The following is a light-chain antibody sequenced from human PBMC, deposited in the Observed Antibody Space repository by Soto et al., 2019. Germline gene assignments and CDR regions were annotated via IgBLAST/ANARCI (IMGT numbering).Light chain of an antibody. CDR3: QQSYTIPYT. V-gene: IGKV1-39*01. CDR1: QSISTY. CDR2: AAS. Sequence: DIQMTQSPSSLPASVGDRVTLTCRASQSISTYLNWYQQKPGKAPKLLIYAASSLQSGVPSWLSGSGSGTDFTLTIDSLQPEDFATYYCQQSYTIPYTFGQGTKLEIK. J-gene: IGKJ2*01.